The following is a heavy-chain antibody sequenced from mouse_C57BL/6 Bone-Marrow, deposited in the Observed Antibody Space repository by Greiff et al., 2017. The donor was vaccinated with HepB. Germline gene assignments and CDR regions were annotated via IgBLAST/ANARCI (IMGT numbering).Heavy chain of an antibody. J-gene: IGHJ4*01. CDR2: ISSGGSYT. CDR3: ARHYGSSYYAMDY. D-gene: IGHD1-1*01. CDR1: GFTFSSYG. Sequence: EVHLVESGGDLVKPGGSLKLSCAASGFTFSSYGMSWVRQTPDKRLEWVATISSGGSYTYYPDSVKGRFTISRDNAKNTLYLQMSSLKSEDTAMYYCARHYGSSYYAMDYWGPGTSVTVSS. V-gene: IGHV5-6*01.